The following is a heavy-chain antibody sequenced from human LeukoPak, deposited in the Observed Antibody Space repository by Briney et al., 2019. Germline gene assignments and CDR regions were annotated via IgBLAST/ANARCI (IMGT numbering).Heavy chain of an antibody. J-gene: IGHJ3*02. D-gene: IGHD2-15*01. CDR3: ARGPYCGGGTCYTLGAFDI. Sequence: GGSLRLSCAASGFTFPTYAMTWVRQAPGKGLEWVSGISHSGGSTYYADSVKGRFNISRDNSRNTAYLQMNSLRAEDSAVYHCARGPYCGGGTCYTLGAFDIWGQGTLASVSS. CDR2: ISHSGGST. V-gene: IGHV3-23*01. CDR1: GFTFPTYA.